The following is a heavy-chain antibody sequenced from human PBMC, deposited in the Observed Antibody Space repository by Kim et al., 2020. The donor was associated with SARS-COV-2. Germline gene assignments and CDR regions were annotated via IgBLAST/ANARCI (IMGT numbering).Heavy chain of an antibody. Sequence: SETLSLTCTVSGGSIRSSYYWGWIRQPPGKGLEWIGSIYYSGSTYYNPSLKSRVTISVDTSKNQFSLKVTSVTAADTAVYYCARNGNFRRYDILTGFYRSFDYWGQGTLVTVSS. V-gene: IGHV4-39*01. CDR1: GGSIRSSYY. J-gene: IGHJ4*02. CDR2: IYYSGST. CDR3: ARNGNFRRYDILTGFYRSFDY. D-gene: IGHD3-9*01.